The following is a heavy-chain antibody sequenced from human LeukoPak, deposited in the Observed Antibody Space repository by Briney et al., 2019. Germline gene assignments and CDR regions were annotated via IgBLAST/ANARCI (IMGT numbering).Heavy chain of an antibody. CDR3: ARDRWQWLVLVY. CDR1: GYTFTSYY. Sequence: ASVKVSCKASGYTFTSYYMHWVRQAPGQGLEWMGIINPSGGSTSYAQKFQGRVTMTRDMSTSTVYMELSSLGSEDTAVYYCARDRWQWLVLVYWGQGTLVTVSS. V-gene: IGHV1-46*01. CDR2: INPSGGST. J-gene: IGHJ4*02. D-gene: IGHD6-19*01.